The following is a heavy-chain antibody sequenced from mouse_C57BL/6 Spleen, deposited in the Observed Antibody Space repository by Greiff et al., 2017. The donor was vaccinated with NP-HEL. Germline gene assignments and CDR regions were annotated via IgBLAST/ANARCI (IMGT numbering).Heavy chain of an antibody. Sequence: EVMLVESGEGLVKPGGSLKLSCAASGFTFSSYAMSWVRQTPEKRLEWVAYISSGGDYIYYADTVKGRFTISRDNARNTLYLQMSSLKSEDTAMCYCTRDGSSSSFAYWGQRTLVTVAA. J-gene: IGHJ3*01. CDR1: GFTFSSYA. CDR2: ISSGGDYI. CDR3: TRDGSSSSFAY. D-gene: IGHD1-1*01. V-gene: IGHV5-9-1*02.